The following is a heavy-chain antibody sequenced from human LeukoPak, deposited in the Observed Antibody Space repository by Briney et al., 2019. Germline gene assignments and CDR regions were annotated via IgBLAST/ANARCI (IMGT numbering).Heavy chain of an antibody. CDR1: GYTFTGYY. D-gene: IGHD3-9*01. V-gene: IGHV1-2*02. J-gene: IGHJ5*02. CDR3: ARGYYDILTGYYLGLKFDP. CDR2: INPNSGGT. Sequence: ASVKVSCKASGYTFTGYYMHWVRQAPGQGLEWMGWINPNSGGTNYAQKFQGRVTMTRDTSISTAYMELSRLRSDDTAVYYCARGYYDILTGYYLGLKFDPWGQGTLVTVSS.